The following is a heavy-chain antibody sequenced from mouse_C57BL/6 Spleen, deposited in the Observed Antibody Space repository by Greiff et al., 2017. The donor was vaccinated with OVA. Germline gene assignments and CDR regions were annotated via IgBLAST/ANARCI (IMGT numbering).Heavy chain of an antibody. CDR1: GFTFSSYA. D-gene: IGHD3-3*01. V-gene: IGHV5-4*01. J-gene: IGHJ4*01. CDR2: ISDGGSYT. Sequence: EVQRVESGGGLVKPGGSLKLSCAASGFTFSSYAMSWVRQTPEKRLEWVATISDGGSYTYYPDNVKGRFTISRDNAKNNLYLQMSHLKSEDTAMYYCARRGTLYAMDYWGQGTSVTVSS. CDR3: ARRGTLYAMDY.